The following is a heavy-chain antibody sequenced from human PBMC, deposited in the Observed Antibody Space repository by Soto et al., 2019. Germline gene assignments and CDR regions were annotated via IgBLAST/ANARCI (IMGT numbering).Heavy chain of an antibody. J-gene: IGHJ6*03. D-gene: IGHD4-4*01. Sequence: QVQLQESGPGLVKPSQTLSLTCTVSGGSISSGGYYWSWIRQHPGKGLEWIGYIYYSGSTYYNPSLKSRLTIALDTSKNPFSLKLSSVTAADTAVYYCARVTVANSMDVWGKGTTVTVSS. CDR2: IYYSGST. V-gene: IGHV4-31*03. CDR1: GGSISSGGYY. CDR3: ARVTVANSMDV.